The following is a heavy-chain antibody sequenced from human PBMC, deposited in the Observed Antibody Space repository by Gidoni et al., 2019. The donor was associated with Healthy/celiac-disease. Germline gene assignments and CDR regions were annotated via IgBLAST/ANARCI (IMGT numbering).Heavy chain of an antibody. D-gene: IGHD4-4*01. CDR1: GFTVSSNY. Sequence: EVQLVESGGGLIQPGGSLRLSCAASGFTVSSNYMSWVRQAPGKGLAWVSVIYSGGSTYYADSVKGRFTISRDNSKNTLYLQMNSLRAEDTAVYYCARVGSNSLYYYYGMDVWGQGTTVTVSS. CDR3: ARVGSNSLYYYYGMDV. CDR2: IYSGGST. V-gene: IGHV3-53*01. J-gene: IGHJ6*02.